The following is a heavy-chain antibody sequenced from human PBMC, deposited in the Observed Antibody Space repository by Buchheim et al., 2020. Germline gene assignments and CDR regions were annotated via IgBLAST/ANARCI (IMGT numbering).Heavy chain of an antibody. J-gene: IGHJ4*02. CDR3: TTTYYYFH. D-gene: IGHD5-12*01. Sequence: EVQLVESGGGLVKPGGSLRLSCAASGFTFSNAWMSWVRQAPGKGLEWVGRIKSKTDGGKTDYAAPVKGRFTISRDDSKNTLYQQRNSLKTEDTAVYYCTTTYYYFHWGQGTL. CDR2: IKSKTDGGKT. CDR1: GFTFSNAW. V-gene: IGHV3-15*01.